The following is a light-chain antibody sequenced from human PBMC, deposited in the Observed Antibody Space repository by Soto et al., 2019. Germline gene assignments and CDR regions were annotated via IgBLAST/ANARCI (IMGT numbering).Light chain of an antibody. V-gene: IGKV1-33*01. CDR1: QDISNY. Sequence: DIQMTQSPSSLSASVGDRVTITCQASQDISNYVNWYQQKPGKAPKLLIKDASTLEKGVPSRFSGRGSGTEFTFTINSLQPEDVATYYCQQFDNIMFTFGPGTKVEIK. CDR2: DAS. J-gene: IGKJ3*01. CDR3: QQFDNIMFT.